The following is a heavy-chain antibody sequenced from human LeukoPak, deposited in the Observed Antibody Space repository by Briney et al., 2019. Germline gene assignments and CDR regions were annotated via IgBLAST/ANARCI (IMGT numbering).Heavy chain of an antibody. J-gene: IGHJ4*02. CDR2: VSGSGGST. Sequence: GGSLRLSCAASGFTFSSYAMSWVRQAPGKGLEWVSAVSGSGGSTYYADSVKGRFTISRDNSKNTLYLQMNSLRAEDTVVYYCAKAPNSGYDYSDYWGQGTLVTVSS. D-gene: IGHD5-12*01. V-gene: IGHV3-23*01. CDR1: GFTFSSYA. CDR3: AKAPNSGYDYSDY.